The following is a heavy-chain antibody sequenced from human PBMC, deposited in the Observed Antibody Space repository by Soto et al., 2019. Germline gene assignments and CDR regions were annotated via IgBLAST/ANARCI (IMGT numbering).Heavy chain of an antibody. CDR1: GGSISPYY. Sequence: QVQLQESGPGLVKPSETLSLTCTVSGGSISPYYWSWIRQPPGKGLEWIGYVYYSGNTNYNPSLENPVTISVDTSRNRFSPNLTSATAADTAVYYCARKGAAASYAHYYMDVWGRGTAVTVSS. V-gene: IGHV4-59*01. D-gene: IGHD6-13*01. CDR3: ARKGAAASYAHYYMDV. J-gene: IGHJ6*03. CDR2: VYYSGNT.